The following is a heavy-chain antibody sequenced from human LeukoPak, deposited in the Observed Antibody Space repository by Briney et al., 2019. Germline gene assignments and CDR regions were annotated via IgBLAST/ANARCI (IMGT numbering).Heavy chain of an antibody. D-gene: IGHD6-13*01. CDR1: GYTFTSYG. Sequence: ASVKVSCKASGYTFTSYGISWVRQAPGQGLEWMGGIIPIFGTANYAQKFQGRVTITADESTSTAYMELSSLRSEDTAVYYCARDTAAAGLRIFDYWGQGTLVTVSS. CDR2: IIPIFGTA. J-gene: IGHJ4*02. CDR3: ARDTAAAGLRIFDY. V-gene: IGHV1-69*13.